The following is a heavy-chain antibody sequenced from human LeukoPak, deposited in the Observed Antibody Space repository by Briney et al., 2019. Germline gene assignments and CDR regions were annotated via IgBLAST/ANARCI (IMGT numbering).Heavy chain of an antibody. J-gene: IGHJ4*02. CDR3: AKVAKYYYGSETYFFFDH. D-gene: IGHD3-10*01. Sequence: SETLSLTCTVSDTSINTYYWSWIRQPAGKGLEWIGHIYTTGTTNYNPSLKSRVTISIDTSKNQFSLNLRSVTAADTPVYYCAKVAKYYYGSETYFFFDHWGQGTLVTVSS. CDR2: IYTTGTT. CDR1: DTSINTYY. V-gene: IGHV4-4*07.